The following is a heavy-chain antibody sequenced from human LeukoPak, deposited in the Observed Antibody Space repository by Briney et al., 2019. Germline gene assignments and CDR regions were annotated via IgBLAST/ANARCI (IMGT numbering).Heavy chain of an antibody. CDR3: ARTLVVINDAFDI. J-gene: IGHJ3*02. CDR2: INPNSGDT. V-gene: IGHV1-2*02. D-gene: IGHD3-22*01. CDR1: GYTFTGYY. Sequence: ASVKVSCKASGYTFTGYYMHWVRQAPGQGLEWMGWINPNSGDTNYAQKFQGRVSMTGDTSINTAYMELSRLRSDDTAVYYCARTLVVINDAFDIWGQGTMVTVSS.